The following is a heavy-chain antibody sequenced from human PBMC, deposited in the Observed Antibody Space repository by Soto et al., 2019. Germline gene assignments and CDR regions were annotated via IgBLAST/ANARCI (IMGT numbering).Heavy chain of an antibody. V-gene: IGHV3-66*01. CDR3: ASSNPYYYDSSGQKGRHY. J-gene: IGHJ4*02. CDR2: IYSGGST. Sequence: GGSLRLSCAASGFTVSSNYMSWVRQAPGKGLEWVSVIYSGGSTYYADSVKGRFTISRGNSKNTLYLQMNSLRAEDTAVYYCASSNPYYYDSSGQKGRHYWGQGTLVTVSS. CDR1: GFTVSSNY. D-gene: IGHD3-22*01.